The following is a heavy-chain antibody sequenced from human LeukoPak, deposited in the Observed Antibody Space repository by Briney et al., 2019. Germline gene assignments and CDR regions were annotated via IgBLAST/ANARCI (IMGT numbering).Heavy chain of an antibody. D-gene: IGHD5-24*01. J-gene: IGHJ3*02. CDR3: AKDSDGYNLLGWANAFDI. Sequence: GGSLRLSCAASGLTVTNAWMSWVRQAPGKGLEWVAVISYDGSNKYYADSVKGRFTISRDNSKNTLYLQMNSLRAEDTAVYYCAKDSDGYNLLGWANAFDIWGQGTMVTVSS. CDR2: ISYDGSNK. V-gene: IGHV3-30*18. CDR1: GLTVTNAW.